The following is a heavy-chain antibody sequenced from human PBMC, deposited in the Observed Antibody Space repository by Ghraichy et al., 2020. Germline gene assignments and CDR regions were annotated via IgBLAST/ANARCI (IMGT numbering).Heavy chain of an antibody. D-gene: IGHD2-2*01. CDR3: ARGERYCSSTSCYGYYYYGMDV. V-gene: IGHV3-13*01. J-gene: IGHJ6*02. CDR1: GFTFSSYD. CDR2: IGTAGDT. Sequence: GESLNISCAASGFTFSSYDMHWVRQATGKGLEWVSAIGTAGDTYYPGSVKGRFTISRENAKNSLYLQMNSLRAGDTAVYYCARGERYCSSTSCYGYYYYGMDVWGQGTTVTVSS.